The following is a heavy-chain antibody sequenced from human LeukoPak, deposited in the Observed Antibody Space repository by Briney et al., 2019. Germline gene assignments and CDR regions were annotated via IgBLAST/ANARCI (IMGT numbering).Heavy chain of an antibody. CDR1: GFTFSVSD. Sequence: GGSLRLSCAASGFTFSVSDMHWVRQASGKGLEWVGRIGIKDNSYATAYAAALKGRFTISRDDSENTAYLQMNSLRTEDTAVYYCTTYSRGHYWGQGTLVTVSS. CDR2: IGIKDNSYAT. D-gene: IGHD1-26*01. V-gene: IGHV3-73*01. J-gene: IGHJ4*02. CDR3: TTYSRGHY.